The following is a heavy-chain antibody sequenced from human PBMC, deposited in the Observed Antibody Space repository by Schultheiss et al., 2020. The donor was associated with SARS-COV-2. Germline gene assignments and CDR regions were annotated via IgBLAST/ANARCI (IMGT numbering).Heavy chain of an antibody. J-gene: IGHJ6*02. D-gene: IGHD2-2*01. CDR3: ARDRGVPAAIPYYYYGMDV. CDR1: GYTFTGYY. CDR2: INPNSGGT. Sequence: ASVKVSCKASGYTFTGYYMHWVRQAPGQGLEWMGWINPNSGGTNDAQKLQGRVTMTTDTSTSTAYMELRSLRSDDTAVYYCARDRGVPAAIPYYYYGMDVWGQGTTVTVSS. V-gene: IGHV1-2*02.